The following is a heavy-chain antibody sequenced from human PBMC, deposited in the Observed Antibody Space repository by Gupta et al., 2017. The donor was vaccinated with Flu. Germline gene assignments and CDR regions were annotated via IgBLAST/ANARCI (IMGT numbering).Heavy chain of an antibody. CDR3: ARIQGDYYYYGMDV. CDR1: GFSLSTSGMR. V-gene: IGHV2-70*04. D-gene: IGHD3-16*01. J-gene: IGHJ6*02. Sequence: QVTLKESGPALVNPTQTLTLTCTFSGFSLSTSGMRVSWIRQPPGKALEWLARIDWDDDKFYSTSLKTRLTISKDTSKNQVVLTMTNMDPVDTATYYCARIQGDYYYYGMDVWGQGTTVTVSS. CDR2: IDWDDDK.